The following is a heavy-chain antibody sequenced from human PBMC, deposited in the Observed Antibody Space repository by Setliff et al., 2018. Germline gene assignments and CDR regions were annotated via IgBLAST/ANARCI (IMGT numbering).Heavy chain of an antibody. CDR1: GDSISSTYH. D-gene: IGHD2-8*02. J-gene: IGHJ4*02. Sequence: SETLSLTCNVSGDSISSTYHWGWIRQSPGKGVEWIGTIYHSGNTYYNPSLNSRLTISVDTSKNQFSLKLSSVTAADTALYYCTVYNTGSSKDHYWGQGTPVTVSS. CDR2: IYHSGNT. CDR3: TVYNTGSSKDHY. V-gene: IGHV4-38-2*02.